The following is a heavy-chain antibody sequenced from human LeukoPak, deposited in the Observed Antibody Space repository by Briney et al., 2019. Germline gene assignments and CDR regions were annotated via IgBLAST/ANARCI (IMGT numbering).Heavy chain of an antibody. Sequence: GGSLRLSCAASGLTFSSYWMSWVRQAPGKGLEWVANIKQDGSEKYYVDSVKGRFTISRDNAKNSLYLQMNSLRAEDTAVYYCARVWSGWWFWGQGTLVTVSS. CDR1: GLTFSSYW. V-gene: IGHV3-7*01. CDR2: IKQDGSEK. D-gene: IGHD6-19*01. CDR3: ARVWSGWWF. J-gene: IGHJ4*02.